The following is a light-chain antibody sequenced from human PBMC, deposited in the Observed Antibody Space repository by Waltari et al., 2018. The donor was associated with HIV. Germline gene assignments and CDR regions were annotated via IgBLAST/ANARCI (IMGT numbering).Light chain of an antibody. V-gene: IGLV2-14*01. Sequence: QSALTQPASASGSPGQSITLSCTGSSSDVGGYKYAPWYQQHPAKAPKLMIYEVSNRPSGVSNRFSGSKSGNTASLTISGLQAEDEADYYCSSYRDSSTLVVFGTGTKVTVL. J-gene: IGLJ1*01. CDR2: EVS. CDR1: SSDVGGYKY. CDR3: SSYRDSSTLVV.